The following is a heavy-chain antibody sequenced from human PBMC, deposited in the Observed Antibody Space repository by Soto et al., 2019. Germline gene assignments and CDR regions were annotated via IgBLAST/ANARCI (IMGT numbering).Heavy chain of an antibody. Sequence: SETLSLTCTVSGGSVSSGSYYWGWLRQPPGKGLEGIGYIYKSGSTNYNPSLKSRVTISVDTSKNPFSLKLSSVTAADTAVYYCARLRWWLRDYYSSGMDLWGQGTTVTVSS. J-gene: IGHJ6*02. CDR2: IYKSGST. CDR3: ARLRWWLRDYYSSGMDL. CDR1: GGSVSSGSYY. D-gene: IGHD2-15*01. V-gene: IGHV4-61*01.